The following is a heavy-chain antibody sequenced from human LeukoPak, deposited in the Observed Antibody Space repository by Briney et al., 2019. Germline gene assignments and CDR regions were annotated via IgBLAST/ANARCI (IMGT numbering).Heavy chain of an antibody. J-gene: IGHJ4*02. CDR1: GFTFSSYA. D-gene: IGHD6-19*01. V-gene: IGHV3-23*01. CDR2: ISGSGGST. Sequence: GGSLRLSCAASGFTFSSYAMSWVRQAPGKGLEWVSVISGSGGSTYYADPVKGRFTISRDNAKNTLYLQMNSLRAEDTAVYYCARVIYSGWEGELSDWGQGTLVTVSS. CDR3: ARVIYSGWEGELSD.